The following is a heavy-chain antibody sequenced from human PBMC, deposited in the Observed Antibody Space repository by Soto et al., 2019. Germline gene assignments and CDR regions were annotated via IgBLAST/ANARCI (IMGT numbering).Heavy chain of an antibody. D-gene: IGHD3-10*01. V-gene: IGHV1-69*12. Sequence: QVQLVQSGAEVKKPGSSVKVSCKASGGAFSSYAISWVRQAPGQGLEWMGGIIPIFGTANYAQKFQGRVTITADESTSTAYMELSSLRSEDTAVYYCARGGVTMVRGPPVPFDYWGQGTLVTVSS. CDR2: IIPIFGTA. J-gene: IGHJ4*02. CDR1: GGAFSSYA. CDR3: ARGGVTMVRGPPVPFDY.